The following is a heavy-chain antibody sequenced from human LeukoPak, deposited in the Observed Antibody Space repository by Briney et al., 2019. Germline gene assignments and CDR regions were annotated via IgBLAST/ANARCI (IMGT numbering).Heavy chain of an antibody. CDR1: GFTFSSYE. V-gene: IGHV3-48*03. CDR3: ARDPVPGIAAAGTH. CDR2: ISSSGSTI. Sequence: PGGSLRLSCAASGFTFSSYEMDWVRQAPGKGLEWVSYISSSGSTIYYADSVKGRFTISRDNAKNSLYLQMNSLRAEDTAVYYCARDPVPGIAAAGTHWGQGTLVTVSS. D-gene: IGHD6-13*01. J-gene: IGHJ4*02.